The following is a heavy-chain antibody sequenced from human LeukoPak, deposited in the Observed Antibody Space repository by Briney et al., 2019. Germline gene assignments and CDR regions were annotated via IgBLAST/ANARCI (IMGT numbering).Heavy chain of an antibody. CDR2: ISYDGSNK. J-gene: IGHJ4*02. D-gene: IGHD4-17*01. CDR1: GFTFSSYG. CDR3: ARDDYGDYGFDY. V-gene: IGHV3-30*03. Sequence: GGSLRLSCAASGFTFSSYGMHWVRQAPGKGLEWVAVISYDGSNKYYADSVKGRFTISRDNSKNTLYLQMNSLRAEDTAVYYCARDDYGDYGFDYWGQGTLVTVSS.